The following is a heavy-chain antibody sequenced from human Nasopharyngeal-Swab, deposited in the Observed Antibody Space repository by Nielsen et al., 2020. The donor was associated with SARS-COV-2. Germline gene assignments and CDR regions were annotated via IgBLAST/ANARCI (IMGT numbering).Heavy chain of an antibody. CDR1: GFTFSNAW. CDR2: IKSKTDGGTT. CDR3: TTVEYCSSTSCLFDP. V-gene: IGHV3-15*01. J-gene: IGHJ5*02. Sequence: CAASGFTFSNAWMSWVRQAPGKGLEWVGRIKSKTDGGTTDYAAPVKGRFTISRDDSKNTLYLQMNSLKTEDTAVYYCTTVEYCSSTSCLFDPWGQGTLVTVSS. D-gene: IGHD2-2*01.